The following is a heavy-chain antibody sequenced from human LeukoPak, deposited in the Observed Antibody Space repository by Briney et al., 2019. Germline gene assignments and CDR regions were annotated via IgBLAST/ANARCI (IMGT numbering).Heavy chain of an antibody. CDR3: TTQADY. V-gene: IGHV3-15*01. J-gene: IGHJ4*02. Sequence: KPGGSLRLSCAASGFTFSNAWMSWVRQAPGKGLEWVGRVISKTDGGTTDYAAPVKGRFTISRGDSKNTLYLQMNSLKTEDTAVYYCTTQADYWGQGTLVTVSS. CDR2: VISKTDGGTT. CDR1: GFTFSNAW.